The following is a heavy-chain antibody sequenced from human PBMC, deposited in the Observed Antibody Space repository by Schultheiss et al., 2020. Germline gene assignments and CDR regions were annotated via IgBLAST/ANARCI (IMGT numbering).Heavy chain of an antibody. CDR1: GGSFSGYY. J-gene: IGHJ6*02. V-gene: IGHV4-34*01. D-gene: IGHD6-13*01. CDR2: INHSGST. CDR3: ASGSSSPYYYGMDV. Sequence: SETLSLTCAVYGGSFSGYYWTWIRQPPGKGLEWIGEINHSGSTNYNPSLKSRVTISVGTSKNQFSLKLSSMTAADTAVYYCASGSSSPYYYGMDVWGQGTTVTVSS.